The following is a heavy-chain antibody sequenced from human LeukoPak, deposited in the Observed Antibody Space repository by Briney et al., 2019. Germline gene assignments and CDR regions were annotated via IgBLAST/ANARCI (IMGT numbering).Heavy chain of an antibody. CDR2: VYSSGST. V-gene: IGHV4-4*07. Sequence: SETLSLTCTVSGDSISNFDWSWIRQPAEKGLEWIGRVYSSGSTNYNPSLKSRVSMSVDTSKNQYSLRLISVTAADTAVYYCARAGFGSGWHYFDYWGRGILVSASS. CDR3: ARAGFGSGWHYFDY. CDR1: GDSISNFD. J-gene: IGHJ4*01. D-gene: IGHD6-19*01.